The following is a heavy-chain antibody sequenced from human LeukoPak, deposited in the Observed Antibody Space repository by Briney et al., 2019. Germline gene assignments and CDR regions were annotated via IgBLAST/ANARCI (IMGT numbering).Heavy chain of an antibody. CDR1: GFTYSSYE. V-gene: IGHV3-48*03. D-gene: IGHD4-23*01. CDR2: ISSSGSTI. Sequence: GGPLRLFCAPSGFTYSSYEMNWVPHAPGKGLEGVSYISSSGSTIYYADSVKGRFTISRDNAKNTLYLQMNSLRAEDTAVYYCARDLATVVTPMGYWGQGTLVTV. J-gene: IGHJ4*02. CDR3: ARDLATVVTPMGY.